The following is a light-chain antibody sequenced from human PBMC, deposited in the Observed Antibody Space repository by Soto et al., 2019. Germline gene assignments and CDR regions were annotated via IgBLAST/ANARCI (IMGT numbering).Light chain of an antibody. J-gene: IGKJ1*01. CDR1: QGIAGY. V-gene: IGKV1-9*01. Sequence: DIPLTQSPSFLSASVGDRVTITCRASQGIAGYLAWYQQKPRKAPKLLIYAASTLQSGVPSRFSGSGSGTEFTLTISSLQPEDFATYYCQQYNNYWTFGQGTRVEIK. CDR2: AAS. CDR3: QQYNNYWT.